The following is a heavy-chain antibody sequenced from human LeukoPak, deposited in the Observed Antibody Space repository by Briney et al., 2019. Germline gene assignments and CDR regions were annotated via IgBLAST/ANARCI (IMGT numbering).Heavy chain of an antibody. CDR1: GFTFSSFG. V-gene: IGHV3-48*02. CDR3: ARDDRRKSGSPRWFDP. Sequence: GGSLRLSCAASGFTFSSFGMNWVRQAPGNGLEWVSFISSSGTSIYYADSVKGRFSISRDNAKNSLYLQMSSLRDEDTAVYYCARDDRRKSGSPRWFDPWGQGTLVTVSS. J-gene: IGHJ5*02. CDR2: ISSSGTSI. D-gene: IGHD1-26*01.